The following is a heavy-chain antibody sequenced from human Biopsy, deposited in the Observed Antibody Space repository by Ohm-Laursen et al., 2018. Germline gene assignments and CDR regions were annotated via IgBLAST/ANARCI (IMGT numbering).Heavy chain of an antibody. D-gene: IGHD4-23*01. V-gene: IGHV3-11*01. CDR3: ARDTRWSPYSMDV. Sequence: SLRLSWSASGFSFSDYHMRWIRQAPGRGLEWVSYISGGGTIYYGDSMKGRVTISRDNAKNSLYLQMHSLRAEDTAVYYCARDTRWSPYSMDVWGQGTTVTVSS. CDR1: GFSFSDYH. J-gene: IGHJ6*02. CDR2: ISGGGTI.